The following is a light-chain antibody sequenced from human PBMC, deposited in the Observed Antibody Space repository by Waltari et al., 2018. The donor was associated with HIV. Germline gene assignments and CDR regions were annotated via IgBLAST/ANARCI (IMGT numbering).Light chain of an antibody. J-gene: IGLJ2*01. CDR3: FSRDSSGRQGL. V-gene: IGLV3-10*01. CDR2: EGS. CDR1: ALATQY. Sequence: SYELTQSPSMSVSPGQTARITCSGDALATQYVYWYQQKSGQAPVLVIHEGSRRPSGVPERFSGSSSGTMATLTISAAHVDDEGDYYCFSRDSSGRQGLFGGGTKLTV.